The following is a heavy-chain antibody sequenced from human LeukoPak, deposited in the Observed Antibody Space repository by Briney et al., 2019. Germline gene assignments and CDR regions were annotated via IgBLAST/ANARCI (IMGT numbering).Heavy chain of an antibody. Sequence: SETLSLTCIVSGGSISSYYWSWIRQPPGKGLEWIGNTYNSGSNGSGSPNYNSFLKSRVTISIDTSKNQLSLKLSSVTAADTAIYYCARVRTAGTMYVGSDVWGQGTVVTVSS. CDR3: ARVRTAGTMYVGSDV. D-gene: IGHD1-1*01. J-gene: IGHJ3*01. CDR1: GGSISSYY. V-gene: IGHV4-59*01. CDR2: TYNSGSNGSGSP.